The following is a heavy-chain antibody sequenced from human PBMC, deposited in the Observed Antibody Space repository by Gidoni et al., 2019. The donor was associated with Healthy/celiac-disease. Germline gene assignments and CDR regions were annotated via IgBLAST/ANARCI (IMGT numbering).Heavy chain of an antibody. Sequence: QLQLQESGSGLVKPSQTLSLTCAVSGGSISSGGYSWSWIRPPPGKGLEWSGYIYHSGSLYYNPSLKSRVTISVDRSKNQFSLKLSYVTAADTAVYYWARGVVTPITAASIDAFDIWGQGTMVTVSS. CDR1: GGSISSGGYS. CDR2: IYHSGSL. V-gene: IGHV4-30-2*01. D-gene: IGHD3-22*01. CDR3: ARGVVTPITAASIDAFDI. J-gene: IGHJ3*02.